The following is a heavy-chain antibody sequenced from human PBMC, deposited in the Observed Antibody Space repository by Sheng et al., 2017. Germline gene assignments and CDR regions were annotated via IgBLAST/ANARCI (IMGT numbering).Heavy chain of an antibody. D-gene: IGHD2-21*02. CDR1: GNTFTTYW. Sequence: EVQLVQSGAEVKKPGEALKISCKFSGNTFTTYWIGWVRQMPGKGLEWMGIIYPIDSDTRYSPSFQGQVTISVDKSISTAYLQWSSLKASDTAMYYCARLACGADCSLGYWGQGTQVTVS. V-gene: IGHV5-51*01. CDR2: IYPIDSDT. J-gene: IGHJ4*02. CDR3: ARLACGADCSLGY.